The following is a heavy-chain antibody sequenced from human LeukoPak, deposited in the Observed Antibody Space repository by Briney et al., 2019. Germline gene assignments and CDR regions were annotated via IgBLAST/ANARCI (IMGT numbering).Heavy chain of an antibody. CDR3: ARDFSSSSTVYYYYYMDV. CDR2: IYYSGTT. Sequence: PSETLSLTCTVSGGSISSRTYDWGWIRQPPGKGLEWIGTIYYSGTTYYNPSLKSRVTISLDTSKNQFSLKLSSVTAADTAIYYCARDFSSSSTVYYYYYMDVWGKGTTVTVSS. CDR1: GGSISSRTYD. V-gene: IGHV4-39*07. J-gene: IGHJ6*03. D-gene: IGHD6-6*01.